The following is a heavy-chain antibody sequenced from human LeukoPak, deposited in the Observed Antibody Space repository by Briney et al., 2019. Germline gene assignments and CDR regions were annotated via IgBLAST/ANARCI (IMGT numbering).Heavy chain of an antibody. CDR1: GGSINNYY. J-gene: IGHJ5*02. D-gene: IGHD3-10*01. CDR3: ARAYGSGKLDP. Sequence: KPSETLSLTCTVSGGSINNYYWSWIRQHPGKGLEWIGYIYYSGSTYYNPSLKSRVTISVDTSKNQFSLKLSSVTAADTAVYYCARAYGSGKLDPWGQGTLVTVSS. V-gene: IGHV4-59*06. CDR2: IYYSGST.